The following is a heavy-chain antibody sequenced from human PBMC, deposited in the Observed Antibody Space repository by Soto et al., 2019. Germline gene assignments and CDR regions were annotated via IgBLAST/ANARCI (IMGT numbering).Heavy chain of an antibody. CDR1: GGSFSGYY. Sequence: QVQLQQWGAGLLKPSETLSLTCAVYGGSFSGYYWSWIRQPPGKGLEWLGEINHSGSTNYNQSHKSRVTISVYTFKSQFSLKLRSVTAADTAVYYCARGRYYFVSGSYYYWGQGTLVTVSS. J-gene: IGHJ4*02. V-gene: IGHV4-34*01. D-gene: IGHD3-10*01. CDR2: INHSGST. CDR3: ARGRYYFVSGSYYY.